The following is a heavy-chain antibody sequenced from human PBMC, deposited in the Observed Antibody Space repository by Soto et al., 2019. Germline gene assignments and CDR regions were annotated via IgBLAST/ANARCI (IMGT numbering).Heavy chain of an antibody. J-gene: IGHJ4*02. CDR3: AKALFFRNTYGYFDH. Sequence: GGSLRLSCAASGFTFNNYAMTWVRQAPGKGLEWVSEINGSGGSTYYADSVKGRFTISRDNSNNTLYLQMNSLRAEDTAVYYCAKALFFRNTYGYFDHWGQGTLVTVSS. CDR2: INGSGGST. CDR1: GFTFNNYA. V-gene: IGHV3-23*01. D-gene: IGHD5-18*01.